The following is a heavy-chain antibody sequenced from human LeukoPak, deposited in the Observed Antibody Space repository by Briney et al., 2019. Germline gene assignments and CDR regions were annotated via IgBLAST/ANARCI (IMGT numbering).Heavy chain of an antibody. V-gene: IGHV4-34*01. D-gene: IGHD6-13*01. J-gene: IGHJ5*02. CDR2: INHSGST. Sequence: SETLSLTCAVYGGSFSGYYWSWIRQPPGKGLEWIGEINHSGSTNYNPSLKSRVTISVDTSKNQFSLKLSSVTAADTAVYYCARGKVAAAGTRWFDPWGQGTLVTVSS. CDR1: GGSFSGYY. CDR3: ARGKVAAAGTRWFDP.